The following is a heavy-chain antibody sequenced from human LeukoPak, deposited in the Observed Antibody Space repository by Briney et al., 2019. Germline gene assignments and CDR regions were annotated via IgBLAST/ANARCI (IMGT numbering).Heavy chain of an antibody. J-gene: IGHJ4*02. CDR2: ISSSSSTI. V-gene: IGHV3-48*04. Sequence: GGSLRLSCAASGFTFSSYSMNWVRQAPGKGLEWVSYISSSSSTIYYADSVKGRFTISRDNAKNSLYLQMNSLRAEDTAVYYCARDLYTRSSGYYYVFDYWGQGTLVTVSS. D-gene: IGHD3-22*01. CDR1: GFTFSSYS. CDR3: ARDLYTRSSGYYYVFDY.